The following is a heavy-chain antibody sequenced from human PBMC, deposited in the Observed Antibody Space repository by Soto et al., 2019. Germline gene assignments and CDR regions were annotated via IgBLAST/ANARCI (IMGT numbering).Heavy chain of an antibody. CDR3: AREGSGYSAFDI. CDR2: INPNRGGT. J-gene: IGHJ3*02. Sequence: VKVSCKASGYTFTGYYMHWVRQAPGQGLEWMGWINPNRGGTNYAQKFQGRVTMTRDTSISTAYMELSRLRSDDTAVYYCAREGSGYSAFDIWGQGTMVTVSS. CDR1: GYTFTGYY. D-gene: IGHD3-3*01. V-gene: IGHV1-2*02.